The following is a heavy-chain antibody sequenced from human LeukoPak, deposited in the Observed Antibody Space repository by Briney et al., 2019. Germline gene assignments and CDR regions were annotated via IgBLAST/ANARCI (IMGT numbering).Heavy chain of an antibody. Sequence: PSETLSLTCTVSGGSISSSSYYWGWIRQPPGKGLEWIGSIYYSGSTYYNPSLKSRVTISVDTSKNQFSLKLSSVTAADTAVYYCARQGAVLWFGEFGAFDIWGQGTMVTVSS. CDR3: ARQGAVLWFGEFGAFDI. J-gene: IGHJ3*02. V-gene: IGHV4-39*01. CDR1: GGSISSSSYY. D-gene: IGHD3-10*01. CDR2: IYYSGST.